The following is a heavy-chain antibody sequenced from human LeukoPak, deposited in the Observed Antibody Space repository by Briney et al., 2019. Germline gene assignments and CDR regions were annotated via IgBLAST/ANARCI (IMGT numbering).Heavy chain of an antibody. CDR2: IESDGTTT. J-gene: IGHJ4*02. CDR3: AKELLLDY. D-gene: IGHD2-15*01. Sequence: GGSLRLSCAASGFTFNTYWMHWVRQAPGKGLVWVSRIESDGTTTTYADSVKGRFTISRDNAKNTLFLQMNSLRAEDTAVYYCAKELLLDYWGQGTLVTVSS. CDR1: GFTFNTYW. V-gene: IGHV3-74*03.